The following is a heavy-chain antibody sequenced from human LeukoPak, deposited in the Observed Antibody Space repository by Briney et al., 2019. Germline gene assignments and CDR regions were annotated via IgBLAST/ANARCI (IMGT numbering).Heavy chain of an antibody. V-gene: IGHV4-59*11. CDR1: GGSISSHY. CDR2: IYYSGSA. J-gene: IGHJ6*03. Sequence: SETLSLTCTVPGGSISSHYWSWIRQPPGKGLEWIGYIYYSGSANYNPSLKSRVTISVDTSKNQFSLKLSSVTAADTAVYYCAREAGTTGYYYYYMDVWGKGTTVTVSS. D-gene: IGHD1-7*01. CDR3: AREAGTTGYYYYYMDV.